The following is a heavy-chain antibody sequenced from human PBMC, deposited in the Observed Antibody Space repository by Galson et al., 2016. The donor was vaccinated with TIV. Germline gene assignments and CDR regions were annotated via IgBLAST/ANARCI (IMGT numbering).Heavy chain of an antibody. V-gene: IGHV3-30*18. Sequence: SLRLSCAASGFTFSDYGMHWVRQAPGKGLEWVAFISYDGSDQYYAGSVKGRFIISRDNSKNTLYLQMNSLRSDDTAMYYCAKDPRLYGDYFLHYFDYWGQGPRSPSPQ. CDR1: GFTFSDYG. CDR2: ISYDGSDQ. CDR3: AKDPRLYGDYFLHYFDY. D-gene: IGHD4-17*01. J-gene: IGHJ4*02.